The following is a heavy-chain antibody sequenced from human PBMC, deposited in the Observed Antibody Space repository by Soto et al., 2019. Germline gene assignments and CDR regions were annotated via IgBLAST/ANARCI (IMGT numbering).Heavy chain of an antibody. CDR2: ISSSDDSDDSGSDATT. CDR1: GFTFSSYE. CDR3: TFFWTALGIEY. V-gene: IGHV3-48*03. J-gene: IGHJ4*02. D-gene: IGHD3-3*01. Sequence: GGSLRLSCEASGFTFSSYEMTWVRQAPGKGLEWVSHISSSDDSDDSGSDATTYYADSVKGRFTISRDNAKKSLYLQMNSLRAEDTAIYYCTFFWTALGIEYRGQGTLVTVSS.